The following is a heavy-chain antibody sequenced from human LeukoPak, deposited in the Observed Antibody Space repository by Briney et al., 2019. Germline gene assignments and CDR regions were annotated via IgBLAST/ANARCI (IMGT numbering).Heavy chain of an antibody. Sequence: ASVKVSCQASGYTFTGYYMHWVRQAPGQGLEWMGWINPNSGGTNYAQKFEGRVTMTRDTSIGTAYMELSRLRSDDTAVYYCARASGIAITMIVVVTSGIDYWGQGTLVTVSS. V-gene: IGHV1-2*02. CDR1: GYTFTGYY. CDR2: INPNSGGT. CDR3: ARASGIAITMIVVVTSGIDY. J-gene: IGHJ4*02. D-gene: IGHD3-22*01.